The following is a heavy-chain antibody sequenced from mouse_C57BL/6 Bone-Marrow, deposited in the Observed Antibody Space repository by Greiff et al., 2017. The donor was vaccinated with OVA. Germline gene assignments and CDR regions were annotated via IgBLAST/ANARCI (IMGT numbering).Heavy chain of an antibody. CDR2: ISSGSSTI. Sequence: EVHLVESGGGLVKPGGSLKLSCAASGFTFSDYGMHWVRQAPEKGLEWVAYISSGSSTIYYADTVKGRFTFSRDNAKSTLFLQLTSLRSEDTAMYYCARSLLPYAMDYWGQGTSVTVSS. CDR3: ARSLLPYAMDY. V-gene: IGHV5-17*01. CDR1: GFTFSDYG. J-gene: IGHJ4*01. D-gene: IGHD1-1*01.